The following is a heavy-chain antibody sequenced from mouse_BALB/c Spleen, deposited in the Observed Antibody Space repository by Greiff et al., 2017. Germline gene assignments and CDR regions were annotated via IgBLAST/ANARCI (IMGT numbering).Heavy chain of an antibody. CDR3: ARGDDGFAY. D-gene: IGHD2-12*01. Sequence: EVQRVESGGGLVQPGGSRKLSCAASGFTFSSFGMHWVRQAPEKGLEWVAYISSGSSTIYYADTVKGRFTISRDNPKNTLFLQMTSLRSEDTAMYYCARGDDGFAYWGQGTLVTVSA. J-gene: IGHJ3*01. CDR2: ISSGSSTI. CDR1: GFTFSSFG. V-gene: IGHV5-17*02.